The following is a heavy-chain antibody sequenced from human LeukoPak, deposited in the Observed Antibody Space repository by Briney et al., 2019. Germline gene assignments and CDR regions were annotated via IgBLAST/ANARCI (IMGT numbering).Heavy chain of an antibody. CDR3: ARDGKLGWYFDL. CDR2: MYISGSF. D-gene: IGHD7-27*01. Sequence: PSETLSLMCTVSGGSIANYYRSWIRQSAGKGLEWIGRMYISGSFNYNPSLKSRVTISIDTSKNHIALKVNSVTAADTAVYYCARDGKLGWYFDLWGRGTLVTVSS. CDR1: GGSIANYY. V-gene: IGHV4-4*07. J-gene: IGHJ2*01.